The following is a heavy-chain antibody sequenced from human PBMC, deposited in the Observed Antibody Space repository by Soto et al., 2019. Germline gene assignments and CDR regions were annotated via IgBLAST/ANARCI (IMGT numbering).Heavy chain of an antibody. J-gene: IGHJ4*02. CDR3: ARGLYLRRMSSGPRGVGY. V-gene: IGHV4-39*01. CDR2: IFYSGST. CDR1: GGSISSSSYY. Sequence: KPSETLSLTCTVSGGSISSSSYYWGWIRQPPGKGLEWIGSIFYSGSTYYNPSLKSRVTISVDTSKNQFSLKLSSVTAADTAVYYCARGLYLRRMSSGPRGVGYWGQGTLVTVSS. D-gene: IGHD6-19*01.